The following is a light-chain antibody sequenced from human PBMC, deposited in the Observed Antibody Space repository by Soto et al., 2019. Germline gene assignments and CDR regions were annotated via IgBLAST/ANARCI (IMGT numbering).Light chain of an antibody. CDR1: SSNIGSNT. CDR2: SNN. J-gene: IGLJ1*01. Sequence: SVLTQPPSASGTPGQRVTISCSGSSSNIGSNTVNWYQQLPGTAPKLLIYSNNQRPSRVPDPFSGSKSGTTASLAISGLQSKDDADYYCAVWDDSLNGRVFGTGTKLTVL. CDR3: AVWDDSLNGRV. V-gene: IGLV1-44*01.